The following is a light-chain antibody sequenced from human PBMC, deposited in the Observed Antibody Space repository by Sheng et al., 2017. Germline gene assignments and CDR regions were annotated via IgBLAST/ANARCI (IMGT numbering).Light chain of an antibody. CDR1: NIGSNR. J-gene: IGLJ2*01. V-gene: IGLV3-21*02. CDR3: QVWAGDTHQVV. Sequence: SYELSQPPSVSVAPGQTASITCGGDNIGSNRVHWYQQKSGQAPVLVVFDDSDRPSGIPERFSGSNSGDTATLSITRVEAEDEADYYCQVWAGDTHQVVFGGGTKLTVL. CDR2: DDS.